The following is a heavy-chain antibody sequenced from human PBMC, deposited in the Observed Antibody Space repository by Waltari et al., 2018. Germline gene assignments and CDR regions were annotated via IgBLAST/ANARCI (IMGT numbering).Heavy chain of an antibody. D-gene: IGHD6-13*01. CDR2: ISGSGGSK. CDR3: AKDLRTRDPYTTKIIVAAAGTGVDY. CDR1: AFTFSSYA. V-gene: IGHV3-23*01. Sequence: EVQLLESGGGLVQPGGSLRLSCAASAFTFSSYAMSWVRQAPGKGLEWVSAISGSGGSKDYADSVKGRFTISRDNSKNTLYLQMNSLRAEDTAVYYCAKDLRTRDPYTTKIIVAAAGTGVDYWGQGTLVTVSS. J-gene: IGHJ4*02.